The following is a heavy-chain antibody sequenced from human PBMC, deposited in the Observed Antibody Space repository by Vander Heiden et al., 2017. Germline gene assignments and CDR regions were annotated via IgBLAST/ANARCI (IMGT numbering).Heavy chain of an antibody. Sequence: QLQLQESGPGLVKPSETLSLTCTVSGGPISSSSYYWGWIRQPPGKGLEWIGGIYYSGSTYYNPSLKSRVTISVDTSKNQFSLKLSSVTAADTAVYYCARLTVVVTPGGWFDPWGHGTLVTVSS. J-gene: IGHJ5*02. CDR3: ARLTVVVTPGGWFDP. V-gene: IGHV4-39*01. CDR2: IYYSGST. CDR1: GGPISSSSYY. D-gene: IGHD2-15*01.